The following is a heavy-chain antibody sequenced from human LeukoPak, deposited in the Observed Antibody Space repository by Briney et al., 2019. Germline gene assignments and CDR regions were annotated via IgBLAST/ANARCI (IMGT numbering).Heavy chain of an antibody. CDR2: IYSGGST. V-gene: IGHV3-53*01. Sequence: PGGSLRLSCAASGFTVSSNYMSWVRQAPGKGLEWVSVIYSGGSTDYADSVKGRFTISRDNSKNTLYLQMNSLRAEDTAVYYCARGKNNLRRRPGYSSSWYGGNWFDPWGQGTLVTVSS. J-gene: IGHJ5*02. D-gene: IGHD6-13*01. CDR1: GFTVSSNY. CDR3: ARGKNNLRRRPGYSSSWYGGNWFDP.